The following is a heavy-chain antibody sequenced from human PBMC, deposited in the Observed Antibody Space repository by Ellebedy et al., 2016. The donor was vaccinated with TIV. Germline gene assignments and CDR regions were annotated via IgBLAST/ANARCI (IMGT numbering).Heavy chain of an antibody. CDR1: GFTFSSYG. CDR2: ISYDGSNK. J-gene: IGHJ4*02. V-gene: IGHV3-30*18. CDR3: AKNRGYGDHTFDY. D-gene: IGHD4-17*01. Sequence: GESLKISCAASGFTFSSYGMHWVRQAPGKGLEWVAVISYDGSNKYYADSVKGRFTISRDNSKNTLYLQMNSLRAEDTAVYYCAKNRGYGDHTFDYWGQGTLVTVSS.